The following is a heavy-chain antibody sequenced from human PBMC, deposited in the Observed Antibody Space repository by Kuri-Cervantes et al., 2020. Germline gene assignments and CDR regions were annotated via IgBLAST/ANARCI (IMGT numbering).Heavy chain of an antibody. J-gene: IGHJ4*02. CDR2: INWNGGST. CDR3: AKDASRGYSYGYGVNFDY. CDR1: GFTFDDYG. D-gene: IGHD5-18*01. Sequence: LSLTCAASGFTFDDYGMSWVRQAPGKGLEWVSGINWNGGSTGYADSVKGRFTISRDNSKNTLYLQMSSLRAEDTAVYYCAKDASRGYSYGYGVNFDYWGQGTLVTISS. V-gene: IGHV3-20*04.